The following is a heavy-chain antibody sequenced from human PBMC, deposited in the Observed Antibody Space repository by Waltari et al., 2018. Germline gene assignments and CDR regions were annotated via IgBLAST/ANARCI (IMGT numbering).Heavy chain of an antibody. Sequence: QVQLVQSGAEVKKPGASVKVSCKASGYTFTSYAMHWVRQAPGQRLEWMGWINAGNGNTKYSQKFQGRVTITRDTSASTAYMELSSLRSEDTAVDYCATEWGTHVRFLEWRGAFDIWGQGTMVTVSS. CDR1: GYTFTSYA. CDR3: ATEWGTHVRFLEWRGAFDI. D-gene: IGHD3-3*01. CDR2: INAGNGNT. J-gene: IGHJ3*02. V-gene: IGHV1-3*01.